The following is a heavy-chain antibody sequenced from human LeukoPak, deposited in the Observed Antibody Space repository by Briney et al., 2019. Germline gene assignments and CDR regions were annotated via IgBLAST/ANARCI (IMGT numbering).Heavy chain of an antibody. CDR1: GFTFSSYS. CDR2: ISSSSSYI. V-gene: IGHV3-21*01. J-gene: IGHJ4*02. Sequence: GGSLRLSCAASGFTFSSYSMNWVRQAPGKGLEWVSSISSSSSYIYYADSVKGRFTISRDNAKNSLYLQMNSLRAEDTAVYYCARDNAVSLYYFDYWGQGTLVTVSS. CDR3: ARDNAVSLYYFDY. D-gene: IGHD4-17*01.